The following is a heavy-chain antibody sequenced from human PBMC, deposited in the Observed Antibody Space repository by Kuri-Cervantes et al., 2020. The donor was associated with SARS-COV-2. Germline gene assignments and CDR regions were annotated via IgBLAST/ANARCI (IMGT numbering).Heavy chain of an antibody. J-gene: IGHJ3*02. CDR1: GESFSGNY. CDR3: ARDVAGDGSGSYYTYGDAFDI. V-gene: IGHV4-34*01. D-gene: IGHD3-10*01. CDR2: INHRGSA. Sequence: GSLRLSCAVYGESFSGNYWTWIRQPPGKGLEWIGEINHRGSADYNPPLKSRVTISVDTSKNQFSLKLSSVTAADTAVYYCARDVAGDGSGSYYTYGDAFDIWGQGTMVTVSS.